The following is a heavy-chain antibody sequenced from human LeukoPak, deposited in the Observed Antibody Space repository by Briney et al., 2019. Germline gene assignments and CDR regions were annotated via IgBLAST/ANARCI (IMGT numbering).Heavy chain of an antibody. CDR1: GSSFSSYA. CDR2: ISGSGGST. Sequence: PGGSLRISCAASGSSFSSYAMSWVRQAPGKGLEWVSGISGSGGSTYYGDSVKGRLTISRDNSKNTLYLQMNSLRAEDTAVYYCAKGAMIRGVTLYDDWGQGTLVTVSS. J-gene: IGHJ4*02. CDR3: AKGAMIRGVTLYDD. D-gene: IGHD3-10*01. V-gene: IGHV3-23*01.